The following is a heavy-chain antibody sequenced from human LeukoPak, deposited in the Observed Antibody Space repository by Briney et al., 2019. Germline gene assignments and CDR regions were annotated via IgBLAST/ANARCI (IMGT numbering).Heavy chain of an antibody. V-gene: IGHV3-33*01. Sequence: PGRSLRLSCAASGFTFSNYGMHWVRQAPGKGLEWVAVIWYDGSIKYYADSVKGRFSISRDNSKNTLYLQMNSLRAEDTAVYYCARAYEYYHYGMDVWGQGTTVTVSS. J-gene: IGHJ6*02. CDR3: ARAYEYYHYGMDV. CDR1: GFTFSNYG. D-gene: IGHD5-12*01. CDR2: IWYDGSIK.